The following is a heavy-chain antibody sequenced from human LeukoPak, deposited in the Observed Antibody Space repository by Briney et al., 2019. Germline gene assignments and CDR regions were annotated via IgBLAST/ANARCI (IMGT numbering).Heavy chain of an antibody. Sequence: GGSLRLSCAASGFTFNNYAMSWVRQAPGKGLEWVSGISDSGDSTFYADSVKGRFTISRDNSKNTLYLQMNSLRAEDTAVYYCAKDRSDSSTWYAGSHWGQGTLVTVSS. J-gene: IGHJ4*02. CDR2: ISDSGDST. CDR3: AKDRSDSSTWYAGSH. D-gene: IGHD6-13*01. CDR1: GFTFNNYA. V-gene: IGHV3-23*01.